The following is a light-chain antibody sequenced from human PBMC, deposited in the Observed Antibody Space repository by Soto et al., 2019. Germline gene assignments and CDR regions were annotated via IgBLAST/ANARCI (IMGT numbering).Light chain of an antibody. Sequence: DIQMTQSPSTLSASVGDRGTITCLASQSISSWLAWYQQKPGKAPKLLIYDASTLQSGVPSRFSGSGSGTDFTLTISCLQSEDFATYYCQQYYSYPITFGQGTRLEI. CDR2: DAS. V-gene: IGKV1-5*01. J-gene: IGKJ5*01. CDR3: QQYYSYPIT. CDR1: QSISSW.